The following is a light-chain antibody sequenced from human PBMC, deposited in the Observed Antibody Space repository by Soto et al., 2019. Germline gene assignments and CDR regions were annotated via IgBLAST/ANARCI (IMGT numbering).Light chain of an antibody. J-gene: IGLJ1*01. CDR2: EVS. V-gene: IGLV2-14*01. CDR3: NSYTSSNTYV. Sequence: QSALAQPASVSGSPGQAITISCSGSSSDVGAHNVVSWYQHHPGKAPKLMIYEVSNRPSGVSNRFSGSKSGNTASLTISGLQAEDEADYYCNSYTSSNTYVFGSGTKVTVL. CDR1: SSDVGAHNV.